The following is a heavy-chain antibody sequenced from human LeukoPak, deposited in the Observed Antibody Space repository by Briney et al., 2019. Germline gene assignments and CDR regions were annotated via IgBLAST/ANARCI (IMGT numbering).Heavy chain of an antibody. V-gene: IGHV5-51*01. Sequence: GESLKISCKHSEYSFPNYCIGWVRQMPGKGLEWMGSIYPDDSDTRYSPSFQRQVTISADKSISTAYLQWSSLKASDTAMYYCAIGRGGQQLGDYWGQGTLVTVSS. CDR2: IYPDDSDT. CDR1: EYSFPNYC. CDR3: AIGRGGQQLGDY. J-gene: IGHJ4*02. D-gene: IGHD6-13*01.